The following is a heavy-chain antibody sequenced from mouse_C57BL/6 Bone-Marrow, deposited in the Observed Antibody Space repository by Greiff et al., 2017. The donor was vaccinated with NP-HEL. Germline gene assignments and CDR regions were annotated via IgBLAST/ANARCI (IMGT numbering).Heavy chain of an antibody. CDR2: IDPNSGGT. J-gene: IGHJ1*03. V-gene: IGHV1-72*01. CDR1: GYTFTSYW. Sequence: QVQLQQPGAELVKPGASVKLSCKASGYTFTSYWMHWVKQRPGRGLEWIGRIDPNSGGTKYNEKFKSKATLTVDKPSSTAYMQLSSLTSEDSAVDDGVMMGRYYNGSSYDFDVWGTGTTVTVSS. D-gene: IGHD1-1*01. CDR3: VMMGRYYNGSSYDFDV.